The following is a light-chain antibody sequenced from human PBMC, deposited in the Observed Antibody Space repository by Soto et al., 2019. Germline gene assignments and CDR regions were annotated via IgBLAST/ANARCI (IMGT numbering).Light chain of an antibody. CDR3: QQYNNWPLA. CDR2: YIS. CDR1: QSAGNF. J-gene: IGKJ5*01. V-gene: IGKV3D-15*01. Sequence: ILMTQSPATLAVSPGETASLSCRASQSAGNFLAWYQQRPGQAPRLLIYYISTRATGIPARFSGSGSGTEFTLTINSLQSEDSAVYYCQQYNNWPLAFGQGTRLEIK.